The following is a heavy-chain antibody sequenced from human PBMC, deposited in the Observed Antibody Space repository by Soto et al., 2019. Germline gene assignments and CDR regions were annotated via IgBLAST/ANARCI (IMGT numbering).Heavy chain of an antibody. J-gene: IGHJ4*02. CDR1: GGSIASYY. D-gene: IGHD5-18*01. CDR3: ARVLKGTNFYGYFDY. V-gene: IGHV4-59*01. Sequence: SETLSLTCTVSGGSIASYYGSWIRQPPGERLEWIGYIYYSGNTDYNPSLKSRVTISIDTSKNQFSLKLSSVTAADTAVYYCARVLKGTNFYGYFDYWGQGTLVTVPQ. CDR2: IYYSGNT.